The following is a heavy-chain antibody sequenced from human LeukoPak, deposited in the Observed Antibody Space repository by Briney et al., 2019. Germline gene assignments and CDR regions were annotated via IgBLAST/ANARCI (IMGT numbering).Heavy chain of an antibody. V-gene: IGHV3-74*01. CDR2: INTDGIST. CDR3: ARFSRGNPDY. CDR1: GFTFSSYS. Sequence: GGSLRLSCAASGFTFSSYSMNWVRQAPGKGLVWVSRINTDGISTRYADSVKGRFTISRDNAKNTLYLQMNSLRAEDTAVYYCARFSRGNPDYWGQGTLVTVSS. J-gene: IGHJ4*02. D-gene: IGHD2/OR15-2a*01.